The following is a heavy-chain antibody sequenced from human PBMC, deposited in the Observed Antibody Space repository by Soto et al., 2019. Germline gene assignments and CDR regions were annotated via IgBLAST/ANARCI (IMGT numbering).Heavy chain of an antibody. J-gene: IGHJ4*02. CDR1: GFPFSDYY. Sequence: QVPLVESGGDLVKPGGSLRLSCAASGFPFSDYYMSWIRQAPGKGLEWVSSIGGSSSYTNNADSVMGRFTISRDNAKNSLYLQMNSLRAEDTAVYYCARRRPTGYYNYWGQGTLVTVSA. V-gene: IGHV3-11*05. CDR3: ARRRPTGYYNY. D-gene: IGHD3-9*01. CDR2: IGGSSSYT.